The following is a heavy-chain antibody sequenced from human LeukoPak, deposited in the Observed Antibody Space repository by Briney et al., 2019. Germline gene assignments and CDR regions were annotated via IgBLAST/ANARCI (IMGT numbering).Heavy chain of an antibody. Sequence: ASMKVSCKASGYTFTGYYIHWVRQAPGQGFEWMGWINPQSGDTKYAQNLQGRVTMTRDTSISTAYMDLSSLRSDDTAVYYCARELQLDDCTRINCYQPMVDPWGQGTLVTVSS. CDR3: ARELQLDDCTRINCYQPMVDP. D-gene: IGHD2-8*01. J-gene: IGHJ5*02. CDR2: INPQSGDT. V-gene: IGHV1-2*02. CDR1: GYTFTGYY.